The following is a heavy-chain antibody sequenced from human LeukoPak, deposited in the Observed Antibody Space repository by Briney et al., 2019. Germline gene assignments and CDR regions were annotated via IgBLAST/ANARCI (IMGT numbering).Heavy chain of an antibody. CDR3: ARVGGYYDAFDI. J-gene: IGHJ3*02. V-gene: IGHV3-74*01. D-gene: IGHD3-22*01. Sequence: GGSLRLSCAASGFTFSSYWMHWVRQAPGKGLVWVSRINSDGSSTSYADSVKGRFTISRDNAKNTLYLQMNSLRAEDTAVCYCARVGGYYDAFDIWGQGTMVTVSS. CDR2: INSDGSST. CDR1: GFTFSSYW.